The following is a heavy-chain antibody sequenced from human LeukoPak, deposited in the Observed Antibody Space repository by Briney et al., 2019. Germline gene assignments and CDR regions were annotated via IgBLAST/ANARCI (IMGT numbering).Heavy chain of an antibody. J-gene: IGHJ4*02. CDR1: GFAFGDYA. Sequence: GGSLRLYCTASGFAFGDYAMSWFRQAPGKGLEWVGFIRGRAFGGTTEYAASVKGRFTISRDDSKSIAYLQMISLKTEDTAVYYCTRDGSGSYYHPPFDYWGQGTLVTVSS. V-gene: IGHV3-49*03. CDR2: IRGRAFGGTT. CDR3: TRDGSGSYYHPPFDY. D-gene: IGHD3-10*01.